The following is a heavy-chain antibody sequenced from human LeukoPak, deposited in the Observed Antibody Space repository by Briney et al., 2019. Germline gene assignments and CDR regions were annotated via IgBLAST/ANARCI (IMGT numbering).Heavy chain of an antibody. J-gene: IGHJ5*02. CDR3: ARAPYYYGSGSYSNWFDP. CDR1: GYSINRGYY. Sequence: PSETLSLTCTVSGYSINRGYYWGWIRQPPGKGLEWIGSSYYSGSTYYNPSLKSRVTISVDTSKNQFSLKLSSVTAADTAVYYCARAPYYYGSGSYSNWFDPWGQGTLVTVSS. CDR2: SYYSGST. D-gene: IGHD3-10*01. V-gene: IGHV4-38-2*02.